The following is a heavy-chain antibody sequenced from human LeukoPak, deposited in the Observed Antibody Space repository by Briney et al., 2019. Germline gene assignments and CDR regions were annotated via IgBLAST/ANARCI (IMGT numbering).Heavy chain of an antibody. CDR2: IYYSGST. CDR1: GGSISSYY. CDR3: ARNYYYYYGMDV. Sequence: SETLSLTCTVSGGSISSYYWSWIRQPPGKGLEWIGYIYYSGSTNYNPSLKSRVTISVDTSKNQFSLKLSSVTAADTAVYYCARNYYYYYGMDVWGQGTTVTVSS. V-gene: IGHV4-59*01. J-gene: IGHJ6*02.